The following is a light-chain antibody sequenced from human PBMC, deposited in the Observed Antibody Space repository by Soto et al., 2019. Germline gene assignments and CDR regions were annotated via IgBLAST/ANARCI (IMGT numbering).Light chain of an antibody. CDR2: DVT. CDR1: SSDVGGYNY. J-gene: IGLJ1*01. CDR3: SSYTRRSTLV. Sequence: QSVLTQPASVSGSPGQSITISCTGTSSDVGGYNYVSWYQQHPGKAPKLMIYDVTNRPSGVSNRFSGSKSGNTASLTISGLQAEDEADYYCSSYTRRSTLVFGTGTKLTVL. V-gene: IGLV2-14*01.